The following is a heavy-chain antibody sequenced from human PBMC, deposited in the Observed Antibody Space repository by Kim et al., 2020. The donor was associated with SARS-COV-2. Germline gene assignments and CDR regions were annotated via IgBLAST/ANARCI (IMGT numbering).Heavy chain of an antibody. Sequence: AASVKGRFTISRDDSKNTAYLQMNSLKTEDTAVYYCTRQLDYGESYGMDVWGQGTTVTVSS. CDR3: TRQLDYGESYGMDV. J-gene: IGHJ6*02. D-gene: IGHD4-17*01. V-gene: IGHV3-73*01.